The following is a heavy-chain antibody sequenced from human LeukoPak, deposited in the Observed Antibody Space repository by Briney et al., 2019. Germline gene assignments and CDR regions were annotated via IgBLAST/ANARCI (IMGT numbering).Heavy chain of an antibody. CDR2: ISSSSSTI. V-gene: IGHV3-48*01. Sequence: PGGSLRLSCAASGFTFSSYSMNWVRQAPGKGLEWVSYISSSSSTIYYADSVKGRFTISRDNAKNTLYLQMNSLRAEDTAVYYCAKATPNWGTLSGFDYWGQGTLVTVSS. J-gene: IGHJ4*02. CDR3: AKATPNWGTLSGFDY. CDR1: GFTFSSYS. D-gene: IGHD7-27*01.